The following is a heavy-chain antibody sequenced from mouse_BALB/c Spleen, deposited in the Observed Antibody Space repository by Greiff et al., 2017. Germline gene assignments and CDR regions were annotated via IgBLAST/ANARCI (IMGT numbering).Heavy chain of an antibody. Sequence: VKLQESGPGLVAPSQSLSITCTVSGFSLTSYGVHWVRQPPGKGLEWLGVIWAGGSTNYNSALMSRLSISKDNYKSQVLLKMNSLQTDDTAMYYCARDDDGNYPYFDYWGQGTTRTVSS. CDR3: ARDDDGNYPYFDY. D-gene: IGHD2-3*01. J-gene: IGHJ2*01. CDR1: GFSLTSYG. V-gene: IGHV2-9*02. CDR2: IWAGGST.